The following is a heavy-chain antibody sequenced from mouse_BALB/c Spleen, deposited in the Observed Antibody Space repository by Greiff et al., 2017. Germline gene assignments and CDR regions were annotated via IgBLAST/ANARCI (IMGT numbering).Heavy chain of an antibody. CDR1: GYSITSGYY. J-gene: IGHJ2*01. D-gene: IGHD4-1*01. Sequence: EVKLQESGPGLVKPSQSLSLTCSVTGYSITSGYYWNWIRQFPGNKLEWMGYISYDGSNNYNPSLKNRISITRDTSKNQFFLKLNSVTTEDTATYYCARDGGTGFDYWGQGTTLTVSS. V-gene: IGHV3-6*02. CDR3: ARDGGTGFDY. CDR2: ISYDGSN.